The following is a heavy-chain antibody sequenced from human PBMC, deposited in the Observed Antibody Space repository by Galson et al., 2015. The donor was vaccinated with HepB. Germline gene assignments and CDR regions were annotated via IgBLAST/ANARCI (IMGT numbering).Heavy chain of an antibody. V-gene: IGHV3-23*01. CDR2: ISGSGGSK. D-gene: IGHD6-19*01. J-gene: IGHJ1*01. CDR3: AKAGHNSGWYGGDFQH. CDR1: GFTFSTYA. Sequence: SLRLSCAASGFTFSTYAMSWVRQAPGKGLEWVSGISGSGGSKYYADSVKGRFTISRDNSQNTLYLQMNSLRAEDTAVYYCAKAGHNSGWYGGDFQHWGQGTLVTVSS.